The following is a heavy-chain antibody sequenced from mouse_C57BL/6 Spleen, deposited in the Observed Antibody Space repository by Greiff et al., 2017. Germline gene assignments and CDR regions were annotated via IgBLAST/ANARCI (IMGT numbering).Heavy chain of an antibody. CDR3: ARGGHYDDWFAY. CDR1: GYTFTSSW. Sequence: VQLQQSGAELAKPGASVKLSCKASGYTFTSSWMNWVKQRPGQGLEWIGYINPYNGYTKYNQKFKGKATLTADKSSSTVYMQLSSLTSEDSAVYYCARGGHYDDWFAYWGQGTLVTVSA. V-gene: IGHV1-7*01. D-gene: IGHD2-4*01. J-gene: IGHJ3*01. CDR2: INPYNGYT.